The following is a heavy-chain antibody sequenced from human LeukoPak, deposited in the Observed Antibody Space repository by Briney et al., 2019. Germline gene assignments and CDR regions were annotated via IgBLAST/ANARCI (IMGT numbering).Heavy chain of an antibody. CDR1: GFTFSSYG. J-gene: IGHJ4*02. CDR2: IWYDGSNK. V-gene: IGHV3-33*01. D-gene: IGHD6-19*01. Sequence: GGSLRLSCAASGFTFSSYGMHWVRQAPGKGLEWVAVIWYDGSNKYYADSVKGRSTISRDNSKNTLYLQMNSLRAEDTAVYYCARDRVSSGWPFDYWGQGTLVTVSS. CDR3: ARDRVSSGWPFDY.